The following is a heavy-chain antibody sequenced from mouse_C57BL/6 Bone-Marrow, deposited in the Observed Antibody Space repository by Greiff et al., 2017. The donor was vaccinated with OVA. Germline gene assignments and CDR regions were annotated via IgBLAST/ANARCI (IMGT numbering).Heavy chain of an antibody. D-gene: IGHD2-5*01. V-gene: IGHV1-82*01. CDR3: ARYLPLYYSKRD. Sequence: QVQLQQSGPELVKPGASVKISCKASGYAFSSSWMNWVKQRPGKGLEWIGRIYPGDGDTNYNGKFKGKATLTADKSSSTAYMQLSSLTSEDSAVYFCARYLPLYYSKRDWGQGTTLTVSS. J-gene: IGHJ2*01. CDR1: GYAFSSSW. CDR2: IYPGDGDT.